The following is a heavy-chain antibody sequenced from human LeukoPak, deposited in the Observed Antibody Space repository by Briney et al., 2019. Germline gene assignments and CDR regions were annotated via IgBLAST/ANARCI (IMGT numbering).Heavy chain of an antibody. D-gene: IGHD6-13*01. CDR1: GFTFGSYA. V-gene: IGHV3-30*04. CDR2: ISYDGSNK. J-gene: IGHJ4*02. Sequence: PGRSLRLSCAASGFTFGSYAMHWVRQAPGKGLEWVAVISYDGSNKYYADSVKGRFTISRDNSKNTLYLQMNSLRAEDTAVYYCARAPRGSSSWYYFDYWGQGTLVTVSS. CDR3: ARAPRGSSSWYYFDY.